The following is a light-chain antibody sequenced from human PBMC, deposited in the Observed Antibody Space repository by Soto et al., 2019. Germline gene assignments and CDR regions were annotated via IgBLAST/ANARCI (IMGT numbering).Light chain of an antibody. Sequence: DIQMTQSPSTLSASVGDRVTITCRASQSIDRWLAWYQPKPGKAPKLVIYDGSTLESGVPSRFSVSGSGTEFTLTITSLQPDDFATYYCQQYSTYSWTFGQGTKVDIK. CDR2: DGS. CDR1: QSIDRW. V-gene: IGKV1-5*01. CDR3: QQYSTYSWT. J-gene: IGKJ1*01.